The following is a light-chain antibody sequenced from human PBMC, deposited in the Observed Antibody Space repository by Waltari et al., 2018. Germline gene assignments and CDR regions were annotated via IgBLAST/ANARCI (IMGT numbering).Light chain of an antibody. J-gene: IGKJ1*01. CDR2: ATS. CDR1: QSVSYNF. Sequence: VLTQSPGTLSLSPGERATLSCRASQSVSYNFLAWYQQKLGQAPRLLIYATSSRAAGVPDRFIGSGSGTDFNLTISRLAPEDFALYYCQHYGSSRWTFGQGTRVEIK. V-gene: IGKV3-20*01. CDR3: QHYGSSRWT.